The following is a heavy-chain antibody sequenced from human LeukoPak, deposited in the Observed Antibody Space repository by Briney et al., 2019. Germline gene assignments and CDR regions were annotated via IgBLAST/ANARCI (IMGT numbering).Heavy chain of an antibody. CDR1: GYTFTSYG. D-gene: IGHD3-10*01. J-gene: IGHJ3*02. CDR2: ISAYNGNT. Sequence: ASVKVSCKASGYTFTSYGISWVRQAPGQGLEWMGWISAYNGNTNYAQKLQGRVTMTTDTSTSTAYMELRSLRSDDTAVYYCARARLLWFGELLYGAFDIWGQGTMVTVSS. V-gene: IGHV1-18*01. CDR3: ARARLLWFGELLYGAFDI.